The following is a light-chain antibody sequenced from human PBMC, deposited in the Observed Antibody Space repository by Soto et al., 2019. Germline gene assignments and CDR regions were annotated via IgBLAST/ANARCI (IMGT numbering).Light chain of an antibody. Sequence: IQMTQSPSSLSASVGDRITITCQASQDINKYLNWYQQKLGKAPKLLIYDASNLQRAVPSRFSGSGSGTHFSLSISSLQPEDIATYYCQQSENGPLTFGGGTKVEIK. CDR3: QQSENGPLT. J-gene: IGKJ4*01. CDR1: QDINKY. CDR2: DAS. V-gene: IGKV1-33*01.